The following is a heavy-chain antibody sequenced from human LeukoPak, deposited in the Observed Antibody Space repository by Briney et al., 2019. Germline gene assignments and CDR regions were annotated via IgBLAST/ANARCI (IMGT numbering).Heavy chain of an antibody. Sequence: GGSLRLSCAVSGFTLTNHGVSWVRQAPGRGLEWVSIITGTGGRYYGDSVKGRFILSRDNSKNTVYMQMSSLRAEDTATYYCAKDYCRDGNCPFPFLDSWGQGTLVTVSS. D-gene: IGHD2-15*01. V-gene: IGHV3-23*01. CDR2: ITGTGGR. CDR1: GFTLTNHG. CDR3: AKDYCRDGNCPFPFLDS. J-gene: IGHJ4*02.